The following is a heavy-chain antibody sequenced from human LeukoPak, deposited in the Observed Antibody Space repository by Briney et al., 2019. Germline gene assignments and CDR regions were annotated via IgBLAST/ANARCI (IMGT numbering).Heavy chain of an antibody. D-gene: IGHD4-17*01. J-gene: IGHJ4*02. Sequence: PGGSLRLSCAASGFTFSSYEMNWVRQAPGKGQEWVSYITSSGNTIYYADSVKGRFTISRDNAKNSLYLQMNSLRAEDTAVYYCARLTTMTTTGGPFDYWGQGTLVTVSS. CDR1: GFTFSSYE. V-gene: IGHV3-48*03. CDR3: ARLTTMTTTGGPFDY. CDR2: ITSSGNTI.